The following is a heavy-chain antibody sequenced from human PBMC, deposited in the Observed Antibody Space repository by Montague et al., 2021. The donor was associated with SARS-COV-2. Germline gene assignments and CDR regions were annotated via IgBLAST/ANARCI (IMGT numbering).Heavy chain of an antibody. CDR3: AKDTATIRIAVALMDF. J-gene: IGHJ6*02. CDR1: GIIFSNYA. V-gene: IGHV3-23*01. CDR2: MSGSGVRR. D-gene: IGHD6-19*01. Sequence: SLRLSCAASGIIFSNYAMTWVRQAPGKGLEWVSTMSGSGVRRDYADSVKGRFTISRDSSKNTLYRQMNSLRVEDTAVYYCAKDTATIRIAVALMDFWGQGTKVIVSS.